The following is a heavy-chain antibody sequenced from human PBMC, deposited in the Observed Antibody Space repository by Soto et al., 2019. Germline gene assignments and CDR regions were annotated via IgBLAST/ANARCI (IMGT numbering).Heavy chain of an antibody. D-gene: IGHD3-10*01. CDR1: GFTFSSYA. CDR2: ISGSGGST. CDR3: AKESLLKIIIMSNFDY. V-gene: IGHV3-23*01. Sequence: GGSLRLSCAASGFTFSSYAMSWVRQAPGKGLEWVSAISGSGGSTYYADSVKGRFTISRDNSKNTLYLQMNSLRAEDTAVYYCAKESLLKIIIMSNFDYWGQGTLVTVSS. J-gene: IGHJ4*02.